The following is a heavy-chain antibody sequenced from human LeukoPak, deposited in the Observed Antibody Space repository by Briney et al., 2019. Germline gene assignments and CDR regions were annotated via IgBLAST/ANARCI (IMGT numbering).Heavy chain of an antibody. Sequence: GGSLRLSCAASGFTFSSYWMHWVRQAPGKGLVWVSRINSDGSTTNYADSVKGRFTISRDNAENMMYLQMNSLRVEDTAVYYCTRRVSATRWFDPWGQGTLVTVSS. CDR3: TRRVSATRWFDP. CDR1: GFTFSSYW. J-gene: IGHJ5*02. CDR2: INSDGSTT. D-gene: IGHD2-15*01. V-gene: IGHV3-74*01.